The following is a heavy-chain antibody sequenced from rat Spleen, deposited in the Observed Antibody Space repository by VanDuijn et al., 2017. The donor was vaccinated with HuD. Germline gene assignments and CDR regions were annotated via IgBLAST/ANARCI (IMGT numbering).Heavy chain of an antibody. CDR2: ITKTDGST. CDR1: GFTFNDYW. J-gene: IGHJ2*01. D-gene: IGHD1-9*01. Sequence: EVQLVESGGGLVQPGRSLKLSCVASGFTFNDYWMTWIRQAPGRGLEWVASITKTDGSTYYPDSVRGRFTISRDNAKSTLYLQMNSLRSEDTATYYCTRASYTYYGYKGVDWGQGVMVTVSS. CDR3: TRASYTYYGYKGVD. V-gene: IGHV5-31*01.